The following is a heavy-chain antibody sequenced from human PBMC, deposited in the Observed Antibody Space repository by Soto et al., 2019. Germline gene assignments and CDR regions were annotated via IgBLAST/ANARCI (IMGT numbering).Heavy chain of an antibody. CDR3: ARTGCSSTSCYSNY. Sequence: QVQLVQSGAEVKKPGSSVKVSCKASGGTFSNYAISWVRQAPGQGLEWMGGIIPIFGSTNYAQNFQGRVTITAGESPSTAYMELSSLRSEDTAVYFCARTGCSSTSCYSNYWGQGTLVTVSS. D-gene: IGHD2-2*01. CDR2: IIPIFGST. J-gene: IGHJ4*02. V-gene: IGHV1-69*01. CDR1: GGTFSNYA.